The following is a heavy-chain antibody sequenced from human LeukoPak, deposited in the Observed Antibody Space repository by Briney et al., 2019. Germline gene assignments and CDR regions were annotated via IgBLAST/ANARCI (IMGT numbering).Heavy chain of an antibody. J-gene: IGHJ5*02. CDR2: LYPGDSDS. D-gene: IGHD6-19*01. Sequence: GESLKISCKGSGYRFTSYWIAWVRQLPGKGLEWMGILYPGDSDSRYSPSFQGQVTMSVDKSINTAYLQWSSLKVSNTAMYYCAIESSGWYHWGQGTLVTVSS. CDR3: AIESSGWYH. CDR1: GYRFTSYW. V-gene: IGHV5-51*01.